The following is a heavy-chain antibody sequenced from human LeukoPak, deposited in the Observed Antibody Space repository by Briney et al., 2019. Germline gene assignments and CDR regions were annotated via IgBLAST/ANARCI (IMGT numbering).Heavy chain of an antibody. CDR2: ISGSGGST. CDR1: GFTFSSYA. D-gene: IGHD4-17*01. Sequence: GGSLRLSCAASGFTFSSYAMSWVRQAPGKGLEWVSAISGSGGSTYYADSVKGRFTISRDNSKNTLYLQMNSLRTEDTAVYYCAKDLHADDYGVSDYWGQGTLVTVSS. CDR3: AKDLHADDYGVSDY. J-gene: IGHJ4*02. V-gene: IGHV3-23*01.